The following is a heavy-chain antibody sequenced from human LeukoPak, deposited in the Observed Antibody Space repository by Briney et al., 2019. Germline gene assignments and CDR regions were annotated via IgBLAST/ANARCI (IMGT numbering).Heavy chain of an antibody. V-gene: IGHV3-64*01. D-gene: IGHD1-26*01. CDR3: ARDPGRSPDY. Sequence: GGSLRLSCAASGFTFSHYSMHWVRQAPEKGLEYVSAINSNGDDTYYVNSVKGRFTISRDNSKNTLYLQMGSLRAEDMAVYYCARDPGRSPDYWGQGTLVTVSS. CDR2: INSNGDDT. CDR1: GFTFSHYS. J-gene: IGHJ4*02.